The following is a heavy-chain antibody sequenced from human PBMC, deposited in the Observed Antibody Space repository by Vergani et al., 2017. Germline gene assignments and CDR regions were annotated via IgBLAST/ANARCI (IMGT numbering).Heavy chain of an antibody. CDR2: IYYSGST. V-gene: IGHV4-39*01. D-gene: IGHD3-22*01. J-gene: IGHJ3*02. CDR1: GGSISSSSYY. Sequence: QLQLQESGPGLVTPSETLSLTCTVSGGSISSSSYYWGWIRQPPGKGLEWIGSIYYSGSTYYNPSLKSRVTISVDTSKNQFSLKLSSVTAADTAVYYCASLPPYYYDSSGLAPAAFDIWGQGTMVTVSS. CDR3: ASLPPYYYDSSGLAPAAFDI.